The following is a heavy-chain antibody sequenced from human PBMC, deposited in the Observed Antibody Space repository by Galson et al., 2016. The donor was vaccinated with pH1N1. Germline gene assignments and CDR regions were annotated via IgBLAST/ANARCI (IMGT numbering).Heavy chain of an antibody. CDR3: VRKNYGDAFDI. CDR2: VIWNGGSP. J-gene: IGHJ3*02. D-gene: IGHD3-10*01. V-gene: IGHV3-20*04. CDR1: GFTFNKYG. Sequence: SLRLSCAASGFTFNKYGMNWVRQAPGKGLEWVSGVIWNGGSPGYADSVKGRLTISRDNAKKSLYLQLNSLRAEDTAVYYCVRKNYGDAFDIWGRGTMVTVSS.